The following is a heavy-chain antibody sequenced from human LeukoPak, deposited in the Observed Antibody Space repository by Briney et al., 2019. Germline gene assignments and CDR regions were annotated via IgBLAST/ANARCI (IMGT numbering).Heavy chain of an antibody. Sequence: SETLSLTCTVSGGSISSGGYYWSWIRQHPGKGLEWIGYIYYSGSTYYNPSLKSRVTISVDTSKNQFSLKLSSVTAADTAVYYCARAADYYDSSGYYCVSLAHQKYYFDYWGQGTLVTVSS. CDR3: ARAADYYDSSGYYCVSLAHQKYYFDY. CDR2: IYYSGST. CDR1: GGSISSGGYY. J-gene: IGHJ4*02. V-gene: IGHV4-31*03. D-gene: IGHD3-22*01.